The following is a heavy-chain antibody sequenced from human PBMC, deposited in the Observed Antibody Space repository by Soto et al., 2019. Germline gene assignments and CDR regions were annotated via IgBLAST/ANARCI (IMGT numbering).Heavy chain of an antibody. CDR2: VSAYNGNT. Sequence: QVQLVQSGAEVKKPGASVKVSCKASGYTFSNDAITWVRQAPGQGLEWMGWVSAYNGNTNYAQKFKGRVTITTDTSTSTAYMEIRSLRYDDTAVDFCARASRYYWNYMMYWGQGTLVTVSS. V-gene: IGHV1-18*01. D-gene: IGHD1-7*01. J-gene: IGHJ4*02. CDR1: GYTFSNDA. CDR3: ARASRYYWNYMMY.